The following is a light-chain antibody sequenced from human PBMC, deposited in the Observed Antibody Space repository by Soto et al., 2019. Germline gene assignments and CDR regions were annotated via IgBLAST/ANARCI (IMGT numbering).Light chain of an antibody. CDR1: SSDVGGYNY. V-gene: IGLV2-14*01. CDR3: SSYTSGSTPYV. J-gene: IGLJ1*01. Sequence: QSALTQPASVSGSPGQSITISCTGTSSDVGGYNYVSWYQQHPGKAPKLMIYDVSNRPSGVSNRFSGSKSGNTASLIISGLQAEDEADYYCSSYTSGSTPYVFGIGTKLTVL. CDR2: DVS.